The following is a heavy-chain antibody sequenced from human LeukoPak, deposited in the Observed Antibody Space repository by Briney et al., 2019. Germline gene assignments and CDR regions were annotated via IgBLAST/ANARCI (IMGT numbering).Heavy chain of an antibody. D-gene: IGHD2-2*01. CDR3: AQGYCSSTSCYLDY. Sequence: AGGSLRLSCVASGFTVISNYMNWVRQAPGKGLEWVSVIYSDDSTYYADSVKGRFSISRDNSNNTLYLQVNSLRAEDTAVYYCAQGYCSSTSCYLDYWGQGILVTVSS. CDR1: GFTVISNY. V-gene: IGHV3-66*01. J-gene: IGHJ4*02. CDR2: IYSDDST.